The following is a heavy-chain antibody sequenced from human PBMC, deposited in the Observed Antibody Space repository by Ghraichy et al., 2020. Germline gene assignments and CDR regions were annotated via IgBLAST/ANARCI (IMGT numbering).Heavy chain of an antibody. Sequence: ASVKVSCKASGYTFINYAINWVRQAPGQRLEWMGWINAGNGNTKYSEKVQGGVTFTRDTSATTAYMELSSLRSEDTAIYYCARSYCSTTNCLGNYDYWGQGTLVTVSS. CDR3: ARSYCSTTNCLGNYDY. CDR1: GYTFINYA. D-gene: IGHD2-2*01. V-gene: IGHV1-3*01. J-gene: IGHJ4*02. CDR2: INAGNGNT.